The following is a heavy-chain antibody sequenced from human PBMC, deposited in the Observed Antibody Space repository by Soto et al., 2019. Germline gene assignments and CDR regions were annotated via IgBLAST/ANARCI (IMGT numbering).Heavy chain of an antibody. Sequence: GGSLRLSCAASGFTVSSNYMSWVRQAPGKGLEWVSVIYSGGSTYYADSVKGRFTISRDNSKNTLYLQMNSLRAEDTAVYYCARDRCISTSCYDDYWGQGTLVTVS. D-gene: IGHD2-2*01. CDR2: IYSGGST. J-gene: IGHJ4*02. CDR3: ARDRCISTSCYDDY. CDR1: GFTVSSNY. V-gene: IGHV3-66*01.